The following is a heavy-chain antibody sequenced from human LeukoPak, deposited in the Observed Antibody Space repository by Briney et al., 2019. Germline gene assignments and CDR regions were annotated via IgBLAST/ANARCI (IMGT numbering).Heavy chain of an antibody. CDR3: ARGKSDYWTGGFDY. Sequence: ASVTVSCTAPGYTFTSYDINWVRQAPGQGLEWMGGIIPIFGTANYAQKFQGRVTITADESTSTAYMELSGLRSEDTAVYYCARGKSDYWTGGFDYWGQGTLVTVSS. D-gene: IGHD2-8*02. J-gene: IGHJ4*02. V-gene: IGHV1-69*13. CDR1: GYTFTSYD. CDR2: IIPIFGTA.